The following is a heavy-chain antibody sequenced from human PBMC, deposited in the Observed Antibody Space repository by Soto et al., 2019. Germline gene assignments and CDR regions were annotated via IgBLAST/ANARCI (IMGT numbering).Heavy chain of an antibody. J-gene: IGHJ6*02. V-gene: IGHV3-30*18. D-gene: IGHD2-15*01. CDR2: ISYDGSNK. Sequence: QVQLVESGGGVVQPGRSLRLSCAASGFTFSSYGMHWVRQAPGKGLEWVAVISYDGSNKYYADYVKGRFTISRDNSKNTLYLQMNSLRAEDTAVYYCAKLGYCSGGSCSGNYYYGMDVWGQGTTVTVSS. CDR1: GFTFSSYG. CDR3: AKLGYCSGGSCSGNYYYGMDV.